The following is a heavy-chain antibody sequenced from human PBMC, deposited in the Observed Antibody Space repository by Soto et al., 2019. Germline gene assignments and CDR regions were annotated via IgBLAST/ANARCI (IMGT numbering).Heavy chain of an antibody. CDR2: IISNDEK. Sequence: QVTLKKSGPVLVKPTETLTLTCTVSGFSLSNSRMGVSWISQPPGTALEWLAHIISNDEKSYSISLKSRLTTSKDTPNSQVVLTMTNMDPVDTATYHWARDVLTGIGPHGYDYWGQGTLVTVSS. CDR1: GFSLSNSRMG. D-gene: IGHD2-2*03. CDR3: ARDVLTGIGPHGYDY. J-gene: IGHJ4*02. V-gene: IGHV2-26*01.